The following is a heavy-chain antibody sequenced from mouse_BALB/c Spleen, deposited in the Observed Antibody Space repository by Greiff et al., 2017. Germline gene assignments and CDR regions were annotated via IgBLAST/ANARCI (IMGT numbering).Heavy chain of an antibody. J-gene: IGHJ2*01. D-gene: IGHD3-3*01. V-gene: IGHV1-7*01. Sequence: QVQLKQSGAELAKPGASVKMSCKASGYTFTSYWMHWVKQRPGQGLEWIGYINPSTGYTEYNQKFKDKATLTADKSSSTAYMQLSSLTSEDSAVYYCARPGTERYYFDYWGQGTTLTVSS. CDR3: ARPGTERYYFDY. CDR1: GYTFTSYW. CDR2: INPSTGYT.